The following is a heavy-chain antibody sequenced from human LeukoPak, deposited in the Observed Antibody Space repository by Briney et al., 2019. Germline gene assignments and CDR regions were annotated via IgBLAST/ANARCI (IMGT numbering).Heavy chain of an antibody. CDR1: GFTFDDYA. CDR3: AKIGGGSYRQAFDY. J-gene: IGHJ4*02. CDR2: ISWNSGSI. D-gene: IGHD1-26*01. Sequence: GRSLRLSCAASGFTFDDYAMHWVRQAPGKGLEWVSGISWNSGSIGYADSVKGRFTISRDNAKNSLYLQMNSLRAEDTALYYCAKIGGGSYRQAFDYWGQGTLVTVSS. V-gene: IGHV3-9*01.